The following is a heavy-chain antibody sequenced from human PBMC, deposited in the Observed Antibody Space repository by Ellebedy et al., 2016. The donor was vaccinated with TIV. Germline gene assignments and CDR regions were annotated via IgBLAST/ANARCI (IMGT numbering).Heavy chain of an antibody. D-gene: IGHD5-24*01. CDR1: GYSISSGYY. V-gene: IGHV4-61*01. CDR3: AREMATIRDAFDI. J-gene: IGHJ3*02. CDR2: IYYSGTT. Sequence: MPSETLSLTCTVSGYSISSGYYWGWIRQPPGKGLEWIASIYYSGTTNYNPSLKSRVTISVDTSKNQFSLKLSSVTAADTAVYYCAREMATIRDAFDIWGQGTMVTVSS.